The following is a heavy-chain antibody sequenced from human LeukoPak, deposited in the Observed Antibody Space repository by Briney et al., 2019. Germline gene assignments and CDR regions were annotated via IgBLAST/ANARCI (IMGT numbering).Heavy chain of an antibody. CDR1: GGSFSGYY. V-gene: IGHV4-34*01. Sequence: SETLSLTCAVYGGSFSGYYWSWIRQPPGKGLEWIGEINHSGSTNYNPSLKSRVTISVDTSKNQFSLKLSSVTAADTAVYYCARARVRASIAAAGEYNWFDPWGQGTLVTVSS. CDR3: ARARVRASIAAAGEYNWFDP. CDR2: INHSGST. J-gene: IGHJ5*02. D-gene: IGHD6-13*01.